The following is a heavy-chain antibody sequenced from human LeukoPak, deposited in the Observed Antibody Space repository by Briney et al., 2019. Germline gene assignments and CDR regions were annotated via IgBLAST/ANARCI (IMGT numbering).Heavy chain of an antibody. CDR2: IVVGSGNT. Sequence: SVKVSCKASGFTFTSSAVQWVRQARGQRLEWIGWIVVGSGNTNYAQKLQERVTITRDMSTSTAYMELSSLRSEDTAVYYCAADVGCSSTSCYRNFQHWGQGTLVTVSS. V-gene: IGHV1-58*01. CDR3: AADVGCSSTSCYRNFQH. J-gene: IGHJ1*01. D-gene: IGHD2-2*02. CDR1: GFTFTSSA.